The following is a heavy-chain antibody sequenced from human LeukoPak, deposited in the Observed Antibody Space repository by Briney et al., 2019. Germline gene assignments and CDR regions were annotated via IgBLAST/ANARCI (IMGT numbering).Heavy chain of an antibody. CDR1: GYTFTSYG. CDR2: ISAYNGDT. CDR3: ARGEGWYCSSTSCYDTYYYYDMDV. J-gene: IGHJ6*02. D-gene: IGHD2-2*01. Sequence: ASVKVSCKASGYTFTSYGISWVRQAPGQGLEWMGWISAYNGDTNYAQKLQGRVTMTTGTSTSTAYMELRSLRSDDTAVYYCARGEGWYCSSTSCYDTYYYYDMDVWGQGTTVTVSS. V-gene: IGHV1-18*01.